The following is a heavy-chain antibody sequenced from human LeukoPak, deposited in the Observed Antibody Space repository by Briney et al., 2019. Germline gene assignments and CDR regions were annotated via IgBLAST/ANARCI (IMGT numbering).Heavy chain of an antibody. CDR3: ASRKEYSTSSVFY. D-gene: IGHD6-6*01. Sequence: GGSLRLSCAASGFTFTNYVMTWVRQAPGKGLELLSGISVSGADTYYADSVKGRFTISRDNSNNTVSLRLNSLRAEDSAIYYCASRKEYSTSSVFYWGQGTLVTVSS. CDR1: GFTFTNYV. CDR2: ISVSGADT. J-gene: IGHJ4*02. V-gene: IGHV3-23*01.